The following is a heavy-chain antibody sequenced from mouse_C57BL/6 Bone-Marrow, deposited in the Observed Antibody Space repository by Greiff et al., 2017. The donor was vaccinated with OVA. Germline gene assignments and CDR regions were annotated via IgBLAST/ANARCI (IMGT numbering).Heavy chain of an antibody. CDR3: ARYRYYGHYYAMDY. Sequence: QVHVKQPGTELVKPGASVKLSCKASGYTFTSYWMHWVKQRPGQGLEWIGNINPSNGGTNYNEKFKSKATLTVDKSSSTAYMQLSSLTSEDSAVYYCARYRYYGHYYAMDYWGQGTSVTVSS. J-gene: IGHJ4*01. V-gene: IGHV1-53*01. CDR1: GYTFTSYW. D-gene: IGHD1-1*01. CDR2: INPSNGGT.